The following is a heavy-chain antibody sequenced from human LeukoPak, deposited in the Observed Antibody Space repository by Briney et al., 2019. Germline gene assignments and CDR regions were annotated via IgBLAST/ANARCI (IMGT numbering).Heavy chain of an antibody. J-gene: IGHJ3*02. CDR2: SSAYNGKT. V-gene: IGHV1-18*01. CDR3: AIVLVFDAFDI. Sequence: ASVKVSCKASGYTFTSYGISWVRQAAGQGLEGRGWSSAYNGKTNYAQKLQGRVTMTTDTSTSTAYMELTSLRSDDTAVYYCAIVLVFDAFDICGQGTMVTVSS. CDR1: GYTFTSYG. D-gene: IGHD3-16*01.